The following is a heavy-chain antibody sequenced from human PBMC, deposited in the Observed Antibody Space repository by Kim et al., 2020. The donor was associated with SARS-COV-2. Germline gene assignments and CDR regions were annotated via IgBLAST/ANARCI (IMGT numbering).Heavy chain of an antibody. V-gene: IGHV4-4*07. D-gene: IGHD3-22*01. CDR1: GGAINTFN. CDR3: AGVLGVDSSLIFDC. Sequence: SETLSLTCTVSGGAINTFNWGWIRQPGGRGLEWIGRLYPSGSTHYNPSLKSRATISRDTSKNQSSLKLSSVTAADTAVYYCAGVLGVDSSLIFDCWGQGVLVTVSS. J-gene: IGHJ4*02. CDR2: LYPSGST.